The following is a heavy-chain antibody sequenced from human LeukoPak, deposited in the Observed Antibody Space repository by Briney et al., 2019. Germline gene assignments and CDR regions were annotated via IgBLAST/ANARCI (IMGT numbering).Heavy chain of an antibody. CDR2: ISGSGGST. D-gene: IGHD5-12*01. J-gene: IGHJ4*02. V-gene: IGHV3-23*01. CDR1: GFTYSSYS. CDR3: ARGTYSGYDWVLLRYYFDY. Sequence: PGGSLRLSCAASGFTYSSYSMNWVRQAPGKGLEWVSAISGSGGSTYYADSVKGRFTISRDDSKNTLYLQMGSLRAEDMAVYYCARGTYSGYDWVLLRYYFDYWGQGTLVTVSS.